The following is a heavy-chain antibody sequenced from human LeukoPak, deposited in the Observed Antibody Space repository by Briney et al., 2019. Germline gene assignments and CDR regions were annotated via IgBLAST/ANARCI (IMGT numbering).Heavy chain of an antibody. CDR3: ARVGASPLDS. CDR2: IYHSGST. D-gene: IGHD4/OR15-4a*01. CDR1: GGSISSGDYY. V-gene: IGHV4-30-4*01. J-gene: IGHJ4*02. Sequence: SETLSLTCTVSGGSISSGDYYWSWIRQPPGKGLEWIGYIYHSGSTFYNPSLNSRVSMSVDTSNNQFSLKLNSVTAADTAMYYCARVGASPLDSWGQGTLVTVSS.